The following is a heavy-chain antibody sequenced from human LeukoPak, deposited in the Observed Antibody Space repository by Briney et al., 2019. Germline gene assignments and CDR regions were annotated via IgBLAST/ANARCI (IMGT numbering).Heavy chain of an antibody. CDR3: TRSGATVSGWPFPYDY. J-gene: IGHJ4*02. CDR2: IRSKAYGGTT. V-gene: IGHV3-49*04. Sequence: PGGSLRLSCTASGFTFGVCAMSWVRQAPGKGLEWVGFIRSKAYGGTTEYAASVKGRFTISRDDSKSIAYLQMNSLKTEDTAVYYCTRSGATVSGWPFPYDYWGQGTLVTVSS. D-gene: IGHD6-19*01. CDR1: GFTFGVCA.